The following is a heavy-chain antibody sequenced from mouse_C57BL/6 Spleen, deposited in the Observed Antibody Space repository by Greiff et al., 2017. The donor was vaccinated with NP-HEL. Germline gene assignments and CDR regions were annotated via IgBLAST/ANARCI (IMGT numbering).Heavy chain of an antibody. CDR1: GYTFTSYW. CDR2: IYPGSGST. D-gene: IGHD2-13*01. V-gene: IGHV1-55*01. J-gene: IGHJ4*01. Sequence: QVQLQQPGAELVKPGASVKMSCKASGYTFTSYWITWVKQRPGQGLEWIGDIYPGSGSTKYNEKFKSKATLTVDTTSSTAYMQLSSLTSEDSAVYYCARYRDRDAMDYWGQGTLVTVSS. CDR3: ARYRDRDAMDY.